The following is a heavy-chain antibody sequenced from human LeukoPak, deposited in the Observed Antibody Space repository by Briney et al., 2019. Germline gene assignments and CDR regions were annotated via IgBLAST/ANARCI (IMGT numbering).Heavy chain of an antibody. CDR3: AKDEGLPGSLLRFSFYYYMDV. CDR1: GGSISSSSYY. CDR2: ISGSGGST. D-gene: IGHD3-3*01. J-gene: IGHJ6*03. Sequence: ETLSLTCTVSGGSISSSSYYWGWIRQPPGKGLEWVSAISGSGGSTYYADSVKGRFTISRDNSKNTLYLQMNSLRAEDTAVYYCAKDEGLPGSLLRFSFYYYMDVWGKGTTVTVSS. V-gene: IGHV3-23*01.